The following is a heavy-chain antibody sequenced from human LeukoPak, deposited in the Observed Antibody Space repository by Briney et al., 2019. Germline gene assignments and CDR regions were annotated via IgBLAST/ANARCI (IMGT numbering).Heavy chain of an antibody. V-gene: IGHV1-69*13. Sequence: VASVKVSCKASGGSFSSYAISWVRQAPGQGLEGMGGIIPIFGTANYAQKFQGRVTITADESTSTAYMELSSLRSEDTAVYYCANKTEGHYSFDILGQGTMVTVSS. D-gene: IGHD1-1*01. J-gene: IGHJ3*02. CDR1: GGSFSSYA. CDR3: ANKTEGHYSFDI. CDR2: IIPIFGTA.